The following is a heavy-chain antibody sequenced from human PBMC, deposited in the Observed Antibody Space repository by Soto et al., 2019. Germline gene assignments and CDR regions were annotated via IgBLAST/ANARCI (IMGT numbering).Heavy chain of an antibody. J-gene: IGHJ6*02. V-gene: IGHV1-69*13. D-gene: IGHD2-15*01. CDR2: IIPISGTT. CDR3: ASGYCSGGNPYSGMDV. Sequence: SVKVSCKASGCIFSTHAIIWVRQAAGHGIEWMGGIIPISGTTYYTQKFQGRDTITADEPTSTAFMQWSSLKSDDTAVFYCASGYCSGGNPYSGMDVWGQGTLVTVSS. CDR1: GCIFSTHA.